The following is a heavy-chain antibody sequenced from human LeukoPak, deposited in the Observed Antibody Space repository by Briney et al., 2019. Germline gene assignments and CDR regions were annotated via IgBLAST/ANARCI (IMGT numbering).Heavy chain of an antibody. CDR2: IYSGGST. D-gene: IGHD3-3*01. CDR1: GFTVSSNY. CDR3: ARENFGAFDI. V-gene: IGHV3-53*01. Sequence: GGSLRLSCAASGFTVSSNYMSWVRQAPGKGLEWVSVIYSGGSTYCADSVKGRFTISRDNSKNTLYLQMNSLRAEDTAVYYCARENFGAFDIWGQGTMVTVSS. J-gene: IGHJ3*02.